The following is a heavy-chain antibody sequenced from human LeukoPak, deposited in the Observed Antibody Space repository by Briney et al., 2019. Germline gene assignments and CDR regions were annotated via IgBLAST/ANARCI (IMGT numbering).Heavy chain of an antibody. J-gene: IGHJ4*03. V-gene: IGHV1-69*01. CDR2: IVPIFGTA. D-gene: IGHD5-18*01. CDR1: GGTFRSYA. CDR3: ARDQGYRYGYGDFDY. Sequence: ASVKVSCKASGGTFRSYAISWVRQAPGQGLEWMGGIVPIFGTANYAQKFQGRVTITADESTSTAYMELSSLRSEDTAVYYCARDQGYRYGYGDFDYWGQGTTVTVSS.